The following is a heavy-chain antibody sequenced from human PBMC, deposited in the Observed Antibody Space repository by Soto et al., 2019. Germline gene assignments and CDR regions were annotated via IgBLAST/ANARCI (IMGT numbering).Heavy chain of an antibody. V-gene: IGHV3-48*02. CDR2: ISSSSSTI. CDR1: GFTFSSYS. D-gene: IGHD6-6*01. Sequence: GGSLRLSCAASGFTFSSYSMDWVRQAPGKGLEWVSYISSSSSTIYYADSVKGRFTISRDNAKNSLYLQMNSLRDEDTAVYYCARGGYSSSSGDYYYYGMDVWGQGTTVTVSS. J-gene: IGHJ6*02. CDR3: ARGGYSSSSGDYYYYGMDV.